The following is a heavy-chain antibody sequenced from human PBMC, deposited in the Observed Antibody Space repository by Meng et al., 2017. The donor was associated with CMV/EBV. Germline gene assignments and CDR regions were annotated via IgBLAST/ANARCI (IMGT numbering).Heavy chain of an antibody. CDR3: ARAQYSSSCDY. Sequence: QVPLQESGPGLVNPSQNLSLTCTVSGGSISSGDYYWSWIRQPPGKGLEWIGKIYYSVSTYYNPSLKSRVTISVDTSKNQFSLKLSSVTAADTAVYYCARAQYSSSCDYWGQGTLVTVFS. J-gene: IGHJ4*02. CDR1: GGSISSGDYY. CDR2: IYYSVST. D-gene: IGHD6-13*01. V-gene: IGHV4-30-4*08.